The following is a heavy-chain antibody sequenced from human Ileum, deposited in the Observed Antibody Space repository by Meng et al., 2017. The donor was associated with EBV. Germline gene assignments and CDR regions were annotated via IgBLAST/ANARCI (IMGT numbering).Heavy chain of an antibody. J-gene: IGHJ4*02. CDR3: SRDLVGSDDY. CDR1: GFTFSSYW. Sequence: EVQLVESGGALVQPGGSLRLSCAASGFTFSSYWMHWVRQVPGKGLVWVSRINENGATTTYADSVRGRFTIFRDNAKNTLYLQMNSLRAEDTAVYYCSRDLVGSDDYWGQGTLVTVSS. D-gene: IGHD6-6*01. V-gene: IGHV3-74*01. CDR2: INENGATT.